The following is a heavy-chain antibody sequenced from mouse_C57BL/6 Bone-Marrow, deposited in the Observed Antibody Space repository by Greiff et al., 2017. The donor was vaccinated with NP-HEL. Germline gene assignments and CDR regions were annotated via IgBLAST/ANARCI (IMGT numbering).Heavy chain of an antibody. Sequence: QVQLKESGAELAKPGASVKLSCKASGYTFTSYWMHWVKQRPGQGLEWIGYINPSSGYTKYNQKFKDKATLTADKSSSTAYMQLSSLTYEDSAVYYCARWTVVARDYFDYWGQGTTLTVSS. J-gene: IGHJ2*01. D-gene: IGHD1-1*01. CDR3: ARWTVVARDYFDY. CDR2: INPSSGYT. V-gene: IGHV1-7*01. CDR1: GYTFTSYW.